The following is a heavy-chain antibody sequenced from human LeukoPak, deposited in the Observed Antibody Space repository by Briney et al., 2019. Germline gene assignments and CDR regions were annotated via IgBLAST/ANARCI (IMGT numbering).Heavy chain of an antibody. CDR2: ISYDGSNK. D-gene: IGHD2-2*02. CDR1: GFTFSSYG. J-gene: IGHJ4*02. V-gene: IGHV3-30*18. CDR3: AKDIAIQFLPIE. Sequence: PGGSLRLSCAASGFTFSSYGMHWVRQAPGKGLEWVAVISYDGSNKYYADSVKGRFTISRDNSKNTLYLQMNSLRAEDTAVYYCAKDIAIQFLPIEWGQGTLVTVSS.